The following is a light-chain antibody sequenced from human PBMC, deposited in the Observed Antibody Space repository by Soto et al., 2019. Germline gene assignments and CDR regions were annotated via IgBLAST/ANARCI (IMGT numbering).Light chain of an antibody. CDR2: GAS. CDR3: QKYGSSPRT. V-gene: IGKV3-20*01. Sequence: EVVMTQSPANLSLSPVEIVNFSCMASPSVSSSYLAWYQQKPGQAPRLLIYGASSRATGIPDRFSGSGSGTDFTLTISRLEPEDFAVYYCQKYGSSPRTCGKGTRRAIK. J-gene: IGKJ5*01. CDR1: PSVSSSY.